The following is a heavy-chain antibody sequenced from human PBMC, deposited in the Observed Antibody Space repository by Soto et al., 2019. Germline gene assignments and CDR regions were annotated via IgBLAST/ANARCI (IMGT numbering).Heavy chain of an antibody. V-gene: IGHV3-48*02. CDR2: ISSSSSTI. Sequence: GGSLRLSCAPSGFTFTSYSMNWVRQAPGKGLEWVSYISSSSSTIYYADSLNGRFTISRDNAKNSRYMQMNSLRDQDTAVYYCARGTVGANITSWFDYWGQGTLVTVS. CDR3: ARGTVGANITSWFDY. D-gene: IGHD1-26*01. J-gene: IGHJ4*02. CDR1: GFTFTSYS.